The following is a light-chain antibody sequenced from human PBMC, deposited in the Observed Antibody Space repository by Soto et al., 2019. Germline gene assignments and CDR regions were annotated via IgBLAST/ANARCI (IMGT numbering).Light chain of an antibody. CDR3: GTWDNGLSAWV. Sequence: QSVLTQPPSVSAAPGQKVTISCSGSSSNVGNNFVSWYQQFPRTAPKLLIYETNKRPSGIPDRFSGSKSDTSATLGITGLQTGDEADYYCGTWDNGLSAWVFCGGTQLTV. CDR1: SSNVGNNF. J-gene: IGLJ3*02. V-gene: IGLV1-51*02. CDR2: ETN.